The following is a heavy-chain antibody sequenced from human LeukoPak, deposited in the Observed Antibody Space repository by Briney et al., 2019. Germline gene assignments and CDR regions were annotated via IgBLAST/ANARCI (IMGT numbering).Heavy chain of an antibody. CDR1: GFTFSSYE. D-gene: IGHD6-13*01. CDR3: ARLKQQLVLNNWFDP. J-gene: IGHJ5*02. Sequence: GGSLRLSCAASGFTFSSYEMNWVRQAPGKGLEWVSYISSSGSTIYYADSVKGRFTISRDNAKNSLYLQMNSLGAEDTAVYYCARLKQQLVLNNWFDPWGQGTLVTVSS. V-gene: IGHV3-48*03. CDR2: ISSSGSTI.